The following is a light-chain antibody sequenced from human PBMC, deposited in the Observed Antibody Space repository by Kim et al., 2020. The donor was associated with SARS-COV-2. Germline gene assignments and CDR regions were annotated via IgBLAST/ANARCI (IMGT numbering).Light chain of an antibody. CDR3: QQYGSSPPYT. V-gene: IGKV3-20*01. Sequence: SPGERDTLSCRASQSVSTSYLAWDQQKPGQAPRLLIYGAFRRATDIPDRFNGSGSGTDFTLTISRLEPEDFAVYYCQQYGSSPPYTFGQGTKLEIK. J-gene: IGKJ2*01. CDR2: GAF. CDR1: QSVSTSY.